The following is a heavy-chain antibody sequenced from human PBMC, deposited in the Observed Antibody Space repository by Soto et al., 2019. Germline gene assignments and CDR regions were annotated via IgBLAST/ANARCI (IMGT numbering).Heavy chain of an antibody. Sequence: GASVKVSCKASGYTFTSYGISWVRQAPGQGLEWMGWITPYNGNTNYAQKLQGRVTMTTDTSTSTAYMELRSLRSDDTAVYYCARISVMVVVVAAGDYWGQGTLVTVS. J-gene: IGHJ4*02. CDR3: ARISVMVVVVAAGDY. CDR2: ITPYNGNT. D-gene: IGHD2-15*01. CDR1: GYTFTSYG. V-gene: IGHV1-18*01.